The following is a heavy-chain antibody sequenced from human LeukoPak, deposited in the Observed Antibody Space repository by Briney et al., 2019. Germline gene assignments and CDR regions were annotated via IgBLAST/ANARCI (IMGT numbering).Heavy chain of an antibody. CDR2: IIPIFGIA. Sequence: SVKVSFKASGGTFSSYAISWVRQAPGQGLEWMGRIIPIFGIANYAQKFQGRVTITPDKSTSTAYMVLSSLRSEDTAVYYCARDYYDSSGYYWIDYWGQGTLVTVSS. CDR1: GGTFSSYA. CDR3: ARDYYDSSGYYWIDY. V-gene: IGHV1-69*04. J-gene: IGHJ4*02. D-gene: IGHD3-22*01.